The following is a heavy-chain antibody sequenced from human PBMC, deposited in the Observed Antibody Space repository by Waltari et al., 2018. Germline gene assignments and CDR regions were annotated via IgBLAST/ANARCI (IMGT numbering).Heavy chain of an antibody. J-gene: IGHJ4*02. Sequence: EVQLVEYGVGLVQTGGSLRVSCAVSGFTLSNYWMVWVRHAPGKGLELVAGIKEDGGRKDYVDSVKGRFTISRDNAKSTLYLQMNSLRAEDTAVFYCVRNRGWQQFDFWGQGTLVTVSS. CDR1: GFTLSNYW. CDR3: VRNRGWQQFDF. CDR2: IKEDGGRK. V-gene: IGHV3-7*01. D-gene: IGHD2-15*01.